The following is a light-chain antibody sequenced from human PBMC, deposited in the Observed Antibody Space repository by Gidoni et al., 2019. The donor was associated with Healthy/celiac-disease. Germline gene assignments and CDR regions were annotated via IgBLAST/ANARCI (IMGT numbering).Light chain of an antibody. CDR3: CSYAGSSPWV. V-gene: IGLV2-23*01. CDR2: EGS. Sequence: QSALTQPASVSGSPGQSITISCPGTSSDVGSYNLVSWYQQHPGKAPKLMIYEGSKRPSGVSNRFSGSKSGNTASLTSSGLQAEDEADYYCCSYAGSSPWVFGGGTKLTVL. CDR1: SSDVGSYNL. J-gene: IGLJ3*02.